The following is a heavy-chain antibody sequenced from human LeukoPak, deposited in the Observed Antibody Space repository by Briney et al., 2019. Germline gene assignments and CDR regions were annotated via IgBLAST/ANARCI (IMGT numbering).Heavy chain of an antibody. V-gene: IGHV1-2*02. Sequence: ASVKVSCKASGYTFTGYYMHWVRQAPGQGLEWMGWINPNSGGTNYAQKLQGRVTMTTDTSTSTAYMELRSLRSDDTAVYYCAGGGYFDWEACDYWGQGTLVTVSS. CDR1: GYTFTGYY. CDR2: INPNSGGT. J-gene: IGHJ4*02. D-gene: IGHD3-9*01. CDR3: AGGGYFDWEACDY.